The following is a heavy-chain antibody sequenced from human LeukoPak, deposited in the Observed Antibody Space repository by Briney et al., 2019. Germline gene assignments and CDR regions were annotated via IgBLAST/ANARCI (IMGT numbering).Heavy chain of an antibody. V-gene: IGHV4-34*01. J-gene: IGHJ4*02. CDR2: INHSGST. CDR1: GGSFSGYY. Sequence: SETLSLTCAVYGGSFSGYYWSWIRQPPGKGLEWIGEINHSGSTYYNPSLKSRVTISVDTSKNQFSLKLSSVIAADTAVYYCARPPKGPRSYFDYWGQGTLVTVSS. CDR3: ARPPKGPRSYFDY.